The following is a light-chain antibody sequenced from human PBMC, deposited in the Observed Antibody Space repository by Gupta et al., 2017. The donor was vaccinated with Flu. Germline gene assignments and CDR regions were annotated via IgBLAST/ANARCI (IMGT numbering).Light chain of an antibody. Sequence: SSDFDYYNLVSWYQQHSGKAPKLLIYEVTERPSGISDRFSGSKSGNTASLTISGLQAEDEANYYCCSFAPISTSVIFGGGTKLTVL. J-gene: IGLJ2*01. CDR2: EVT. CDR1: SSDFDYYNL. V-gene: IGLV2-23*02. CDR3: CSFAPISTSVI.